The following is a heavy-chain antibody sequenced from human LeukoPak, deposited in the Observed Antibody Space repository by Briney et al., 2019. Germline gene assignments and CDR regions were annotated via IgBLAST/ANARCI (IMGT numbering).Heavy chain of an antibody. CDR3: ARKNGTDV. Sequence: PGGSLRLSCAASGFSFSNYAMTWVRQAPGKGLEWVANIKQDESEKYYVDSVKGRFTISRDNAKNSLYLQMNSLRAEDTAVYYCARKNGTDVWGQGTTVTVSS. CDR2: IKQDESEK. CDR1: GFSFSNYA. J-gene: IGHJ6*02. V-gene: IGHV3-7*03.